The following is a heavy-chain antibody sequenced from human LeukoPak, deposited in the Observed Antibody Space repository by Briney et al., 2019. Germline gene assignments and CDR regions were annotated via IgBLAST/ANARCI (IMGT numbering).Heavy chain of an antibody. V-gene: IGHV3-30*04. CDR3: ARDIAVGTGCYDN. J-gene: IGHJ4*02. CDR1: GFSFSYYA. CDR2: ISKDGDNK. Sequence: GGPLRLSCGASGFSFSYYAMQWGRQARGRGVEWVAVISKDGDNKYYADSVKGRFTISRDNSKNTLYLEMNSLRAEDTAVYFSARDIAVGTGCYDNGSQGTLVTVS. D-gene: IGHD6-19*01.